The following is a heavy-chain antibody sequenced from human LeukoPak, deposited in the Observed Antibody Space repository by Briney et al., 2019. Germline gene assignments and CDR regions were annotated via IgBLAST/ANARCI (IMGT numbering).Heavy chain of an antibody. Sequence: PSETLSLTCTVSGDSISSSSYYWSWIRQPAGKGLEWIGRIYTSGSANYNPSLKSRVTISVDTSKNQFSLKLSSVTAADTAVYYCAREYSYGSLDYWGQGTLVTVSS. V-gene: IGHV4-61*02. J-gene: IGHJ4*02. CDR3: AREYSYGSLDY. D-gene: IGHD5-18*01. CDR2: IYTSGSA. CDR1: GDSISSSSYY.